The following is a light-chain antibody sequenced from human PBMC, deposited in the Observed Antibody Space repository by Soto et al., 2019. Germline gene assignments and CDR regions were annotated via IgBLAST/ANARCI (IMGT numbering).Light chain of an antibody. CDR3: SSYTSTSTLGGV. CDR1: SSDVGGSNY. Sequence: QAVVTQPASVSGSPGQSITFSCTGTSSDVGGSNYVSWYQQYPGKAPKVIIYDVTNRPSGVSSRFSGSKSGTTASLIISGLQPEDEADYYCSSYTSTSTLGGVFGGGTKVTVL. CDR2: DVT. V-gene: IGLV2-14*01. J-gene: IGLJ3*02.